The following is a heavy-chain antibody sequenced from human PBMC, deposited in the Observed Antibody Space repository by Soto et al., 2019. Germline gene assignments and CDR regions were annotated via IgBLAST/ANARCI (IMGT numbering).Heavy chain of an antibody. CDR1: GDSISSYS. J-gene: IGHJ4*02. V-gene: IGHV4-59*01. D-gene: IGHD1-7*01. CDR2: IHYNGNT. CDR3: AGDGTLGRWIQPLDS. Sequence: QVQLQVSGPGLVKPSETLSLTCTVSGDSISSYSWSWIRQPPGKGLEWIGNIHYNGNTKYSPSLKSRVTMSVDASKNHFSLKPISVTTADTAVYFCAGDGTLGRWIQPLDSWGQGTLVTVSS.